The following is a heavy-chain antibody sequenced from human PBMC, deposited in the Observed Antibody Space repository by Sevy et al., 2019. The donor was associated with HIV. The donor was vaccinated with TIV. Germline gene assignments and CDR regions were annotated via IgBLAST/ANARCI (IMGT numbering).Heavy chain of an antibody. CDR2: ISSSSSYI. CDR1: GFTFSSYS. CDR3: ARDRDIYYYGMDV. Sequence: GGSLRLSCAASGFTFSSYSMNWVRQAPGKGLEWVSSISSSSSYIYYADSVKGRFTISGDNAKNSLYLQMNSLRAEDTAVYYCARDRDIYYYGMDVWGQGTTVTVSS. J-gene: IGHJ6*02. V-gene: IGHV3-21*01. D-gene: IGHD2-15*01.